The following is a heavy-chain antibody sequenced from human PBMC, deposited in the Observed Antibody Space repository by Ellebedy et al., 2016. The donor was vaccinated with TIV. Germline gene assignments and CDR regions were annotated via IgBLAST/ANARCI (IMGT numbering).Heavy chain of an antibody. D-gene: IGHD2-2*02. CDR3: ARAPYTYCSSTSCYIGY. V-gene: IGHV3-23*01. Sequence: GESLKISXAASEFTFSSYAMSWVRQAPGKGLEWVSAISGSGGSTYYADSVKGRFTISRDNSKNTLYLQMNSLRAEDTAVYYCARAPYTYCSSTSCYIGYWGQGTLVTVSS. CDR2: ISGSGGST. J-gene: IGHJ4*02. CDR1: EFTFSSYA.